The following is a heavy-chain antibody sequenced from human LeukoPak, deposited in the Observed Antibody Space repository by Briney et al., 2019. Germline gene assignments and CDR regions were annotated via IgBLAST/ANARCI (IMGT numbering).Heavy chain of an antibody. Sequence: GGSLRLSCAASGFTVSSNYMSWVRQAPGKGLEWVSVIHSGGNTVYADSVKGQFTISRDNSKNTLYLQMNSLRGEDTAVYYCANGENAQQVFHYWGQGTLVTVSS. D-gene: IGHD4-17*01. J-gene: IGHJ4*02. CDR2: IHSGGNT. CDR3: ANGENAQQVFHY. V-gene: IGHV3-53*05. CDR1: GFTVSSNY.